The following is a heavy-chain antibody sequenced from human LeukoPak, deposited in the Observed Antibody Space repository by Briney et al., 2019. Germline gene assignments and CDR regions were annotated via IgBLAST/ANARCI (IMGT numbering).Heavy chain of an antibody. D-gene: IGHD2-21*02. CDR1: GFTFSSHA. CDR2: ISYDGSNK. CDR3: ARDLVTKVYYYYYGMDV. V-gene: IGHV3-30*04. J-gene: IGHJ6*02. Sequence: GRSLRLSGAASGFTFSSHAMHWVRQAPGKGLEWVAVISYDGSNKYYADSVKGRFTISRDNSKNTLYLQMNSLRAEDTAVYYCARDLVTKVYYYYYGMDVWGQGTTVTVSS.